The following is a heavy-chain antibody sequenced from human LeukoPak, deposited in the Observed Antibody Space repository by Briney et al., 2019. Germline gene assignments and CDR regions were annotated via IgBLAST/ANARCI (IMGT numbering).Heavy chain of an antibody. V-gene: IGHV1-46*01. CDR2: INPSGGST. Sequence: GASVKVSCKASGYTFTSYYMHWVRQAPGQGLEWMGIINPSGGSTSYAQKFQGRVTMTRDTSTSTVYMELGSLRSEDTAVYYCARDRHDYYYGMDVWGQGTTVTVSS. J-gene: IGHJ6*02. CDR1: GYTFTSYY. CDR3: ARDRHDYYYGMDV.